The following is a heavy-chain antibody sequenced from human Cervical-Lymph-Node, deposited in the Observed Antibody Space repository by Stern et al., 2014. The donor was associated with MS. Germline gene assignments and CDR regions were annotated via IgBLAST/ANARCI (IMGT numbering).Heavy chain of an antibody. Sequence: QVQLVQSGAEVKKPGSSVKVSCMASGGTFSRNAINWVRQAPGQGLEWVGGIIPVVLTPKDAHKFQGSVIITADRSASTVYMELTSLRSDDTAVYYCARTVSTWNGDLMGAAPSGYYYGMDVWGQGTTVTVS. J-gene: IGHJ6*02. CDR3: ARTVSTWNGDLMGAAPSGYYYGMDV. CDR2: IIPVVLTP. CDR1: GGTFSRNA. V-gene: IGHV1-69*06. D-gene: IGHD1-1*01.